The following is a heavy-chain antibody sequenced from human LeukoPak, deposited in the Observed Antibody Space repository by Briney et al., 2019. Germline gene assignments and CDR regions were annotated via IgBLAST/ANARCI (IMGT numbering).Heavy chain of an antibody. CDR2: INHSGST. CDR3: AKGLQLWFFVPRYYFGY. J-gene: IGHJ4*02. D-gene: IGHD5-18*01. CDR1: GGSFSGYY. V-gene: IGHV4-34*01. Sequence: PSETLSLTCAVYGGSFSGYYWSWIRQPPGKGLEWIGEINHSGSTNYNPSLKSRVTISVDTSKNQFSLKLSSVTAADTAVYYCAKGLQLWFFVPRYYFGYWGQGTLVTVSS.